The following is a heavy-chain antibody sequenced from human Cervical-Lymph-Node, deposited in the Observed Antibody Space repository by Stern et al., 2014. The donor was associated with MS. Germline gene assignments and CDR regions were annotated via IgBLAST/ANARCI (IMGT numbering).Heavy chain of an antibody. V-gene: IGHV3-30*03. CDR1: GFTFSSYG. Sequence: QVQLVESGGAVVQPGRSLRLSCAASGFTFSSYGMHWVRQAPGQGLEWVTVISYDGNHKYYAACVKGRFTISRDKSKNTLHLQMNSVTPDDTAIYYCARDYEDTSMLFDHWGQGTLVTVSS. D-gene: IGHD2-8*01. CDR2: ISYDGNHK. J-gene: IGHJ4*02. CDR3: ARDYEDTSMLFDH.